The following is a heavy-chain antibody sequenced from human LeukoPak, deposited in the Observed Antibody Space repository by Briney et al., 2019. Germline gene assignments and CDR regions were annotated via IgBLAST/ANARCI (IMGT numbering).Heavy chain of an antibody. CDR3: ARESYDSSGYFSPLVDY. J-gene: IGHJ4*02. D-gene: IGHD3-22*01. Sequence: ASVKVSCKASGYTFTGDYMHWVRQAPGQGLEWMGRINPNSGGTNYAQKFQGRVTMTRDTSISTAYMELSRLRSDDTDVYYCARESYDSSGYFSPLVDYWGQGTLVTVSS. CDR2: INPNSGGT. CDR1: GYTFTGDY. V-gene: IGHV1-2*05.